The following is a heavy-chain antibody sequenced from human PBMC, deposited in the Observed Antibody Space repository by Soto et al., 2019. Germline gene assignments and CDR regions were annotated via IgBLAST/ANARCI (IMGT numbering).Heavy chain of an antibody. D-gene: IGHD2-21*02. V-gene: IGHV4-34*01. CDR2: INHSGST. J-gene: IGHJ5*02. CDR1: GGPFSGYY. CDR3: ARGKWVVTAIHARSFDP. Sequence: PSETLSLTCAVYGGPFSGYYWSWIRQPPGKGLEWIGEINHSGSTNYNPSLKSRVTISVDTSKNQFSLKLSSVTAADTAVYYCARGKWVVTAIHARSFDPWGQGTLVTVS.